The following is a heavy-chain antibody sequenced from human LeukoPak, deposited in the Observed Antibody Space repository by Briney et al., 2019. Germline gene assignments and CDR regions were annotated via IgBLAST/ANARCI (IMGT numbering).Heavy chain of an antibody. CDR1: GFTFSSYG. CDR3: ARGLTGTSPGH. D-gene: IGHD1-7*01. CDR2: MNQDGSQK. J-gene: IGHJ4*02. V-gene: IGHV3-7*01. Sequence: GGSLRLSCAASGFTFSSYGMHWVRQAPGKGLEWVANMNQDGSQKYYVDSVKGRFTISRDNTKNSLYLQMNSLRAEDTAVYYCARGLTGTSPGHWGQGTLVTVSS.